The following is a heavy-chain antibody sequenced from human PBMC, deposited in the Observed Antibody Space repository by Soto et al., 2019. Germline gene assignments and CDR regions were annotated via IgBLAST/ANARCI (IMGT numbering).Heavy chain of an antibody. CDR2: ISYVGSNK. D-gene: IGHD3-3*01. Sequence: GGSLRLSCAASGFTFSNYGMHWVRQAPGKGLEWVAVISYVGSNKYYADSVKGRFTISRDNSKNTLYLQMNSLRAEDTAVYYCARSSEDYDFWSGIYYYYYGMDVWGQGTTVTVSS. CDR3: ARSSEDYDFWSGIYYYYYGMDV. CDR1: GFTFSNYG. V-gene: IGHV3-30*03. J-gene: IGHJ6*02.